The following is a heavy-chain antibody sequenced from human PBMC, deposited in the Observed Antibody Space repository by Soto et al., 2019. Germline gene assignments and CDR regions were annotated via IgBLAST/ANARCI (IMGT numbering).Heavy chain of an antibody. D-gene: IGHD2-15*01. J-gene: IGHJ4*02. V-gene: IGHV3-30-3*01. Sequence: QVQLVESGGGVVQPGRSLRLSCAASGFTFSSYAMHWVRQAPGKGLESVAVMTYDGSNKYYADSVKGRFTISRDNSKNTLYMQANSLRAEDTAVYYCARDMGRYCSGGSCYSLDYWGQGTLVTVSS. CDR2: MTYDGSNK. CDR3: ARDMGRYCSGGSCYSLDY. CDR1: GFTFSSYA.